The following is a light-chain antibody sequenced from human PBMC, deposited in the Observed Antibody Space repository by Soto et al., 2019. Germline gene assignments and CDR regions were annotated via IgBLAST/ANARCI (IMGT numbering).Light chain of an antibody. Sequence: ETVLAQSPGTLSLSPGERATLSCRASQSVSSSYFAGYQQKPGQAPRLLIYGASSRATGIPDRFSCSGSGIDFNLTISRLEPEDFAVYYCQQYGSTPRTFGQGTKIEIK. CDR2: GAS. V-gene: IGKV3-20*01. J-gene: IGKJ1*01. CDR1: QSVSSSY. CDR3: QQYGSTPRT.